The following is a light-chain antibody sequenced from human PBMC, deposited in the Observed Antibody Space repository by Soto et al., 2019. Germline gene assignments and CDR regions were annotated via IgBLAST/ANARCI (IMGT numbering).Light chain of an antibody. CDR2: DAS. Sequence: DIQMTQSPSTLSASVRDRVTITCRTSQSISSWLAWYQQKPGKAPKLLIYDASSLESGVPSRFSGSGSGTEFALTISSRQPDDFATYYCQQYSSYPGTFGQGTKVEIK. CDR3: QQYSSYPGT. J-gene: IGKJ1*01. CDR1: QSISSW. V-gene: IGKV1-5*01.